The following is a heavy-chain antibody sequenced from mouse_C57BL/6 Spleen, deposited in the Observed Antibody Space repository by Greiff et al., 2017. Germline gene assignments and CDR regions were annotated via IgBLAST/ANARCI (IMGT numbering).Heavy chain of an antibody. CDR1: GYSITSGYY. CDR3: AREGENGNSDY. CDR2: ISYDGSN. D-gene: IGHD2-1*01. V-gene: IGHV3-6*01. J-gene: IGHJ2*01. Sequence: EVQLQQSGPGLVKPSQSLSLTCSVTGYSITSGYYWNWIRQFPGNKLEWMGYISYDGSNNYNPSLKNRISITRDTSKNQFFLKLNSVTTEDTATYYWAREGENGNSDYGGQGTTLTVSS.